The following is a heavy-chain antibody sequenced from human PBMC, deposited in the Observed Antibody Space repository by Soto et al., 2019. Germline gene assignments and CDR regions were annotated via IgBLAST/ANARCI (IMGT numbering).Heavy chain of an antibody. V-gene: IGHV3-9*01. CDR1: GFTFDDYA. CDR2: ISWNSGSI. CDR3: AKDIGVSSIFFHDGIDV. Sequence: GGSLRLSCAASGFTFDDYAMHWVRQAPGKGLEWVSGISWNSGSIGYADSVKGRFTISRDNAKNSLYLQMNSLRAEDTDLYYCAKDIGVSSIFFHDGIDVWGQGTTVTVSS. D-gene: IGHD3-3*01. J-gene: IGHJ6*02.